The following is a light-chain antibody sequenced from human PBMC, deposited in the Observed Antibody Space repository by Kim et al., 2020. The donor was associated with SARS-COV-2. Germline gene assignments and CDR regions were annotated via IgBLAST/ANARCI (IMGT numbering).Light chain of an antibody. Sequence: QSVLTQPPSASGTPGQRVTISCSGSSSNFGKNSVSWYQHLPGTAPNVLMYGNNQRPSGVPDRFSGSKSGTSASLAISGLQSEDEADYYCAAWDESLNGFYVFGSGTKVTVL. J-gene: IGLJ1*01. CDR3: AAWDESLNGFYV. CDR2: GNN. V-gene: IGLV1-44*01. CDR1: SSNFGKNS.